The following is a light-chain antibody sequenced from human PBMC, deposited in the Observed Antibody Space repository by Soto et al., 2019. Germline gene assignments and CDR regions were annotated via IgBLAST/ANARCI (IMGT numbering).Light chain of an antibody. CDR3: SSYTSSSTLVV. Sequence: QSALTQPASVSGSPGQSITISCTGTSSDVGGYNYVSWYQQHPGKAPKLMIYDVSNRPSGVSNRFSGSKSGNMASLTISGLQAEDEVDYYCSSYTSSSTLVVFGGGTKLTVL. J-gene: IGLJ2*01. V-gene: IGLV2-14*01. CDR1: SSDVGGYNY. CDR2: DVS.